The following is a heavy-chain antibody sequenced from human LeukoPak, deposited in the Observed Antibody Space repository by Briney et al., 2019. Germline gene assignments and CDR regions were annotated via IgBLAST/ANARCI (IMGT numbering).Heavy chain of an antibody. V-gene: IGHV3-48*03. CDR3: ARDLAGPPQEAFDI. CDR2: ISSRGGTI. Sequence: PGGSLRLSCAASGFTFSNYEMNWVRQAPGKGLEWVSYISSRGGTIYYADSVKGRFIISRDNARNSLYLQMNSLRAEDTAVYYCARDLAGPPQEAFDIWGQGTVVTVSS. CDR1: GFTFSNYE. J-gene: IGHJ3*02.